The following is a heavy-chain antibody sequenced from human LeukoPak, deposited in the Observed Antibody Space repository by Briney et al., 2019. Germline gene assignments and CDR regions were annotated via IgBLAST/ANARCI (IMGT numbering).Heavy chain of an antibody. J-gene: IGHJ4*02. D-gene: IGHD2-8*01. Sequence: SETLSLTCAVYGGSFSGYYWSWIRQPPGKGLEWIGEINHSGSTNYNPSLKSRVTISVDTSKNQFSLKLSSVTAADTAVYYCARRVGYCTNGVCYTPPSFDYWGQGTLVTASS. CDR1: GGSFSGYY. V-gene: IGHV4-34*01. CDR2: INHSGST. CDR3: ARRVGYCTNGVCYTPPSFDY.